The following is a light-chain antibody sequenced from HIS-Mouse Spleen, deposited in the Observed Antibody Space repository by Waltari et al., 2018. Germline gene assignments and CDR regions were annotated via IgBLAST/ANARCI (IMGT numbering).Light chain of an antibody. CDR3: CSYAGSSTVV. V-gene: IGLV2-23*01. CDR2: EGS. J-gene: IGLJ2*01. Sequence: QSALTQPASVSGSPGQSITSSCIGTSSDVGSYNLYPWYQQHPGKAPKLMIYEGSKRPSGVSNRFSGSKSGNTASLTISGLQAEDEADYYCCSYAGSSTVVFGGGTKLTVL. CDR1: SSDVGSYNL.